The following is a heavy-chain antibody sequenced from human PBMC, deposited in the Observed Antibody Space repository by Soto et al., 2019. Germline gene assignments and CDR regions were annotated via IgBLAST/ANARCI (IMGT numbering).Heavy chain of an antibody. CDR1: GFSLTSRPMG. V-gene: IGHV2-5*02. J-gene: IGHJ4*02. CDR3: AHRLSGYNWNGGYFDY. D-gene: IGHD1-1*01. Sequence: QITLKESAPPRVKPTQTLTLTCTFSGFSLTSRPMGVGWIRQPPGKALEWLAFIYWDDDKRHSPSLRSRLTITKDTSGNQVVLTMTNMDPVDTATYYCAHRLSGYNWNGGYFDYWGQGALVTVSS. CDR2: IYWDDDK.